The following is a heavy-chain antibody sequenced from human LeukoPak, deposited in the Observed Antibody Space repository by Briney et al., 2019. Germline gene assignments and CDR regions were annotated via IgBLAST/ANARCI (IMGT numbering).Heavy chain of an antibody. J-gene: IGHJ4*02. D-gene: IGHD2-2*01. CDR3: ARDPSSTSGYFDA. V-gene: IGHV3-74*01. CDR1: GFTFSSYW. Sequence: PGGSLRLSCAASGFTFSSYWMHWVRQAPGKGLGWVSRIDNDGSITSYAASVKGRFTISRDNAKNTLYLQMNSLRAEDTAVYYCARDPSSTSGYFDAWGQGTLVTVSS. CDR2: IDNDGSIT.